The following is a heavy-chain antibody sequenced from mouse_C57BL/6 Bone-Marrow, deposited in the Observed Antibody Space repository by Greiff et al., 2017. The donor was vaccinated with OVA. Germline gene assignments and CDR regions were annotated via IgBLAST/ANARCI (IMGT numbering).Heavy chain of an antibody. CDR1: GFNIKDDY. Sequence: VQLQQSGAELVRPGASVKLSCTASGFNIKDDYMHWVKQRPEQGLEWIGWIDPENGDTEYASKFQGKATITADTSSNTAYLQRSSLTSEDTSVYYCTTLTGTGYFDVWGTGTTVTVSS. CDR2: IDPENGDT. D-gene: IGHD4-1*01. J-gene: IGHJ1*03. V-gene: IGHV14-4*01. CDR3: TTLTGTGYFDV.